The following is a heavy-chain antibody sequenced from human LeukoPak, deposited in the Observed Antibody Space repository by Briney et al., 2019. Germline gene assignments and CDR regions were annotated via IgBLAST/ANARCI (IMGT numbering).Heavy chain of an antibody. CDR3: ARDGSSGYWDWFDP. J-gene: IGHJ5*02. CDR2: INPNSGGT. CDR1: GYPFTHFY. V-gene: IGHV1-2*02. Sequence: GASLKDSCKTTGYPFTHFYMHWFRQTPGQRLESIGWINPNSGGTNYAQKFQGRVTMTRDTSISTAYMELSRLGSDDTAVYYCARDGSSGYWDWFDPWGQGTLVTVSS. D-gene: IGHD3-22*01.